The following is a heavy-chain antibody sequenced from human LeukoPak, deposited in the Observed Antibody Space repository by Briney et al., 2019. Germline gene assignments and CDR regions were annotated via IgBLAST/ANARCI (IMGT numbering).Heavy chain of an antibody. CDR3: ARVRGDRLAVAGGVSRYYYYMDV. V-gene: IGHV4-34*01. J-gene: IGHJ6*03. D-gene: IGHD6-19*01. CDR2: INHSGST. Sequence: SETLSLTCAVYGGSFSGYYWSWIRQPPGKGLEWIGEINHSGSTNYNPSLKSRVTISVDTSKNQFSLKLNSVTAADTAVYYCARVRGDRLAVAGGVSRYYYYMDVWDKGITFTVSS. CDR1: GGSFSGYY.